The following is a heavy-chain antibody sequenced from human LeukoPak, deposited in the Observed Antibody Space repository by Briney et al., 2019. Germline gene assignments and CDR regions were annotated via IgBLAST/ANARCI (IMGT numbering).Heavy chain of an antibody. V-gene: IGHV3-30-3*01. CDR1: GFTFSSYA. CDR2: ISYDGSNK. CDR3: AKDPSAAPRETQY. D-gene: IGHD6-13*01. Sequence: GGSLRLSCAASGFTFSSYAMHWVRQAPGKGLEWVAVISYDGSNKYYADSVKGRFTISRDNSKNTLYLQMNSLRAEGTAVYYCAKDPSAAPRETQYWGQGTLVTVSS. J-gene: IGHJ4*02.